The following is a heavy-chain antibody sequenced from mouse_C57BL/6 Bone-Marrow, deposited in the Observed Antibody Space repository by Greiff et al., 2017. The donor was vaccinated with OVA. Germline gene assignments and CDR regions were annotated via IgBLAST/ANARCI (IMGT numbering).Heavy chain of an antibody. CDR2: IYPRSGNT. Sequence: VQLQQSGAELARPGASVKLSCKASGYTFTSYGISWVKQRTGQGLEWIGEIYPRSGNTYYNEKFKGKATLTADKSSSTAYMELRSLTSEDSAVYFCARRYYGSSYFDYWGQGTTLTVSS. V-gene: IGHV1-81*01. D-gene: IGHD1-1*01. J-gene: IGHJ2*01. CDR1: GYTFTSYG. CDR3: ARRYYGSSYFDY.